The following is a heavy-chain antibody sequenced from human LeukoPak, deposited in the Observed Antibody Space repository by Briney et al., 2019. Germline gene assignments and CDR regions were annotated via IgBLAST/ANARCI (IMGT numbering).Heavy chain of an antibody. Sequence: PGGSLRLSCAASGFTFTSYSMNWDRQAPGRGLEWVSSIRFTGSYIYYADSVKGRFTISRDNSMNTLSLEMSSLRAEDTALYYCARDGPNGGRDYASWGQGTLVTVSS. CDR2: IRFTGSYI. D-gene: IGHD4-17*01. CDR3: ARDGPNGGRDYAS. V-gene: IGHV3-21*01. J-gene: IGHJ5*02. CDR1: GFTFTSYS.